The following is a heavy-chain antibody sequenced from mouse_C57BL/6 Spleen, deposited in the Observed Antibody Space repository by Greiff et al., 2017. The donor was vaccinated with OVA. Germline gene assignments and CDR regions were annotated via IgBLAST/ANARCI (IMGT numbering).Heavy chain of an antibody. D-gene: IGHD1-1*01. CDR2: IHPNSGST. CDR3: AREREVYYYGSLAWFAY. CDR1: GYTFTSYW. Sequence: QVQLQQPGAELVKPGASVKLSCKASGYTFTSYWMHWVKQRPGQGLEWIGMIHPNSGSTNYNEKFKSKATLTVDKSSSTAYMQLSSLTSEDSAVYYCAREREVYYYGSLAWFAYWGQGTLVTVSA. J-gene: IGHJ3*01. V-gene: IGHV1-64*01.